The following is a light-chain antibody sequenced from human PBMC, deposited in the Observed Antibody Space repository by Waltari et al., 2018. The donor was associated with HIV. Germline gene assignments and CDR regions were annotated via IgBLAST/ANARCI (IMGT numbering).Light chain of an antibody. Sequence: DIQMTQSPSTLSASVGDRVTNTCRASQSISSWLSWYQQKPGKAPKLLIYKASSLESGVPSRFSGSVSGTEFTLTISSLQPDDFATYYCQQYNSYWTFGQGTKVEIK. CDR2: KAS. J-gene: IGKJ1*01. CDR3: QQYNSYWT. CDR1: QSISSW. V-gene: IGKV1-5*03.